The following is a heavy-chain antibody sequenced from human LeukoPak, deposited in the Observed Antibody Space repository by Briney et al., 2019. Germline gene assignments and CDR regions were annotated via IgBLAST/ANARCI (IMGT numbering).Heavy chain of an antibody. CDR2: IRSTANGYAT. CDR1: GFTFSGSA. J-gene: IGHJ4*02. D-gene: IGHD3-10*01. V-gene: IGHV3-73*01. CDR3: TGNYYGSGGYAAFDY. Sequence: GGSLRLSCAASGFTFSGSALHWARQASGKGLEWVGRIRSTANGYATAYAASVKGRFTISRDDSKNTAYLQMDSLKTEDTAVYYCTGNYYGSGGYAAFDYWGQGTLVTVSS.